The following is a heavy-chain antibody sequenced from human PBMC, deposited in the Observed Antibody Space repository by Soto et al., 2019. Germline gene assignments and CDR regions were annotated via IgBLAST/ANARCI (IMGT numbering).Heavy chain of an antibody. D-gene: IGHD6-19*01. CDR1: GFTSSSYA. CDR3: ARSIIAVAGMGYYYGMDV. Sequence: GGSLRLSCAASGFTSSSYAMHWIRQAPGKGLEWVAVISYDGSNKYYADSVKGRFTISRDNSKNTLYLQMNSLRAEDTAVYYCARSIIAVAGMGYYYGMDVWGQGTTVTVSS. CDR2: ISYDGSNK. J-gene: IGHJ6*02. V-gene: IGHV3-30-3*01.